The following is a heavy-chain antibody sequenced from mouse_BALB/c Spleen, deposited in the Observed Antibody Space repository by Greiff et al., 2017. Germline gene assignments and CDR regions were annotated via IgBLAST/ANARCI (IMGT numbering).Heavy chain of an antibody. D-gene: IGHD1-1*02. CDR2: IYPSDSYT. Sequence: QVQLQQPGAELVRPGASVKLSCKASGYTFTSYWINWVKQRPGQGLEWIGNIYPSDSYTNYNQKFKDKATLTVDKSSSTAYMQLSSPTSEDSAVYYCTGSGYWGQGTTLAVSS. V-gene: IGHV1-69*02. J-gene: IGHJ2*01. CDR1: GYTFTSYW. CDR3: TGSGY.